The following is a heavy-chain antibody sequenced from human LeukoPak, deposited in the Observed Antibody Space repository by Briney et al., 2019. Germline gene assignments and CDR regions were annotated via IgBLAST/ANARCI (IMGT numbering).Heavy chain of an antibody. CDR2: ISYDGTNK. V-gene: IGHV3-30-3*01. Sequence: GGSLRLSCAASGFTFSSFAMHWVRQAPGKGLEWVAVISYDGTNKFYADSVKGRFTISRDNSKNTLYLQMNSLRAEDTAVYYCARHGRPGYGGYENAFDIWGQGTMVTVSS. CDR3: ARHGRPGYGGYENAFDI. J-gene: IGHJ3*02. D-gene: IGHD5-12*01. CDR1: GFTFSSFA.